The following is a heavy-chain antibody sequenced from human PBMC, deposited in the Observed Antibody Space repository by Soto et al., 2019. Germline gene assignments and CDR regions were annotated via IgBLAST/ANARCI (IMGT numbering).Heavy chain of an antibody. CDR1: GFTFSSYS. CDR3: ARDSTPYYDFWSGYTHNWFDP. Sequence: EVQLVESGGGLVKPGGSRRLSCAASGFTFSSYSMNWVRQAPGKGLEWVSFISSSRSYIYYADSVKGRFTISRDKAKNSLYLQMNSLRAEDTAVYYCARDSTPYYDFWSGYTHNWFDPWGQGTLVTVSS. J-gene: IGHJ5*02. D-gene: IGHD3-3*01. V-gene: IGHV3-21*01. CDR2: ISSSRSYI.